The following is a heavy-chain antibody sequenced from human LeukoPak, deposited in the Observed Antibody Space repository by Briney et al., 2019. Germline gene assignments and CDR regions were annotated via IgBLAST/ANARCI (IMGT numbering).Heavy chain of an antibody. CDR2: ISYDGSNK. V-gene: IGHV3-30*18. CDR1: GFTFSSYG. D-gene: IGHD2-2*01. Sequence: PGGSLRLSCAASGFTFSSYGMHWVRQTPGKGLEWVAVISYDGSNKYYADSVKGRFTISRDNSKNTLYLQMNSLGAEDTAVYYCAKALPRYCSRTSCYPQLFDYWGQGTLVTVSS. CDR3: AKALPRYCSRTSCYPQLFDY. J-gene: IGHJ4*02.